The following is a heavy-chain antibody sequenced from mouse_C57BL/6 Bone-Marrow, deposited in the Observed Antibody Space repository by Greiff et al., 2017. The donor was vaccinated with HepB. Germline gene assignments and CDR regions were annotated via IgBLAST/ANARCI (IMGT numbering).Heavy chain of an antibody. CDR3: ANYYYGSSYGFAY. V-gene: IGHV2-5*01. CDR2: IWRGGST. Sequence: VQLQQSGPGLVQPSQSLSITCTVSGFSLTSYGVHWVRQSPGKGLEWLGVIWRGGSTDYNAAFMSRLSITKDNSKSQVFFKMNSLQADDTAIYYCANYYYGSSYGFAYWGQGTLVTVSA. J-gene: IGHJ3*01. D-gene: IGHD1-1*01. CDR1: GFSLTSYG.